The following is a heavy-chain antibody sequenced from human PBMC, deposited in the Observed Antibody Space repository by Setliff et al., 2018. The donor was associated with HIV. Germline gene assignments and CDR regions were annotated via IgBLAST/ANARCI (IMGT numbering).Heavy chain of an antibody. CDR2: INPNSGGT. Sequence: SVKVSCKISGYTLTEVSMHWVRQAPGKGLEWMGWINPNSGGTNYAQKFRGRVTMTRDTSINTAHMYLSSLRSDDTAIYFCARGTDFWSGSSNFDYWGQGTQVTV. J-gene: IGHJ4*02. D-gene: IGHD3-3*01. CDR1: GYTLTEVS. V-gene: IGHV1-2*02. CDR3: ARGTDFWSGSSNFDY.